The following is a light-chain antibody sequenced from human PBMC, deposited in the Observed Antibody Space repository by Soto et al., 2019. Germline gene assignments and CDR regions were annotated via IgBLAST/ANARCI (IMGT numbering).Light chain of an antibody. V-gene: IGKV3-15*01. Sequence: EIVMTQSPATLSVSPGERATISCRASQSVSSNLAWYQQKPGQAPRLLIYGASTRATGISATFSGSGSGTEFTLTISSLQSEDFAVYYCQQYNNWPFTFGGGTKVDIK. CDR2: GAS. CDR1: QSVSSN. J-gene: IGKJ4*01. CDR3: QQYNNWPFT.